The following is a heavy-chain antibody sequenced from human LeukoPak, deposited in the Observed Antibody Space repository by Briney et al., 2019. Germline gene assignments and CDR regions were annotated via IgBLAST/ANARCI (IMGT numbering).Heavy chain of an antibody. Sequence: GASVKVSCKASGYTFTSYDINWVQQATGQGLEWMGWMNPNSGNTNYAQKLQGRVTMTTDTSTSTAYMELRSLRSDDTAVYYCARDRSTIFGVVIMEGPWFDPWGQGTLVTVSS. CDR1: GYTFTSYD. CDR2: MNPNSGNT. D-gene: IGHD3-3*01. V-gene: IGHV1-18*01. J-gene: IGHJ5*02. CDR3: ARDRSTIFGVVIMEGPWFDP.